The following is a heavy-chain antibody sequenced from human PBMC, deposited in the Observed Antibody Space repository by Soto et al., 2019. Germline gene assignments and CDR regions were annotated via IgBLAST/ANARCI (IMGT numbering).Heavy chain of an antibody. V-gene: IGHV1-3*01. Sequence: ASVKVSCKASGYTFTSYAMHWVRQAPGQRLEWMGWINAGNGNTKYSQKFQGRVTITRDTSASTAYMELSSLRSEDTAVYYCARDGGHDYGNFDYWGQGTLVTVSS. CDR3: ARDGGHDYGNFDY. D-gene: IGHD4-17*01. J-gene: IGHJ4*02. CDR1: GYTFTSYA. CDR2: INAGNGNT.